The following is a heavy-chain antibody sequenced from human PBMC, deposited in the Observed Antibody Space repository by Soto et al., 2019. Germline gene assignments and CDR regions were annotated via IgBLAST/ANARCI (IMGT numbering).Heavy chain of an antibody. CDR2: ISGSGAST. CDR1: GFTFNSYA. J-gene: IGHJ6*02. V-gene: IGHV3-23*01. D-gene: IGHD1-26*01. Sequence: EVPLLESGGGLVQPGGSLRLSCAASGFTFNSYAISYVRQAPGKGLELVSAISGSGASTYYADSVKGRFTISRDTSKNTWFRQMNSLRAEDTAVYPCANDARYGAPQDGMDVWGQGTLVTVSS. CDR3: ANDARYGAPQDGMDV.